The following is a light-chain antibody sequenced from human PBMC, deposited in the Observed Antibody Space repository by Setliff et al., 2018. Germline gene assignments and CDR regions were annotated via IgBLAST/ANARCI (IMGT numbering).Light chain of an antibody. V-gene: IGLV2-14*03. CDR3: ISYTNSSTYVV. J-gene: IGLJ2*01. CDR2: DVS. Sequence: QSALTPPASVSGSPGQSITISCTGTSSDIGGYNYVSWCQQHPGKAPKLMIYDVSQRPSGVSDRFSGSKSGNTASLTISGLQAEDEADYYCISYTNSSTYVVFGGGTKVTVL. CDR1: SSDIGGYNY.